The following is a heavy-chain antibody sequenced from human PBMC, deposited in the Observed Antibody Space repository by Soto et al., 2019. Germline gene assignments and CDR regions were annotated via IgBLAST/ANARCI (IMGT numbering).Heavy chain of an antibody. D-gene: IGHD3-22*01. Sequence: EVQLVESGGGLVQPGGSLRLSCAASGFTFSSYSMNWVRQAPGKGLEWVSYISSSSSNLYYADSVKGRFTISRDNAKNSLYLQMNSLRDDDTAVYYCARGLYYYDSSGYWGYWGQGTLVTVSS. CDR2: ISSSSSNL. V-gene: IGHV3-48*02. J-gene: IGHJ4*02. CDR1: GFTFSSYS. CDR3: ARGLYYYDSSGYWGY.